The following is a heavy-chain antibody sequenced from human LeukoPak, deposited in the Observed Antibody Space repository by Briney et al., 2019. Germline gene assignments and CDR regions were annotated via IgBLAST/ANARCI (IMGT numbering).Heavy chain of an antibody. CDR2: IYHSGRT. V-gene: IGHV4-30-2*01. CDR1: GGSISRGGYS. J-gene: IGHJ4*02. D-gene: IGHD4-23*01. CDR3: ARGGNTVFDY. Sequence: SETLFLTCAVSGGSISRGGYSWSWIRQPPGKGLEWIGYIYHSGRTHYNPSLESRVTMSVDRSENQFSLKLTSVTAADTAVYYCARGGNTVFDYWGQGAPVTVSS.